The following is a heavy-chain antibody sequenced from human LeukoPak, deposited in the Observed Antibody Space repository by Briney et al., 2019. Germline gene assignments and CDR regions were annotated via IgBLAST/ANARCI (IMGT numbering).Heavy chain of an antibody. V-gene: IGHV4-38-2*02. CDR1: GYSISSGYY. CDR2: IYHSGST. Sequence: PSETLSLTCAASGYSISSGYYWGWIRQPPGKGLEWIGSIYHSGSTYYNPSLKSRVTISVDTSKNQFSLKLSSVTAADTAVYYCARDGWSGWFYFDYWGQGTLVTVSS. D-gene: IGHD6-19*01. J-gene: IGHJ4*02. CDR3: ARDGWSGWFYFDY.